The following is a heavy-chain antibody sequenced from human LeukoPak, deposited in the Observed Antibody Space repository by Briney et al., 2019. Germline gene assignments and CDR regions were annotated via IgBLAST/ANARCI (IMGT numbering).Heavy chain of an antibody. Sequence: SETLSLTCTVSGGSISSYYWSWIRQSPGKGLECIGYIHYTGSTNYNPSLKSRVTISVETSKNQFSLKLSSVTAADTAVYYCARGRKYCTHGVCYKMDWFDPWGQGTLVTVSS. CDR3: ARGRKYCTHGVCYKMDWFDP. J-gene: IGHJ5*02. CDR1: GGSISSYY. D-gene: IGHD2-8*01. V-gene: IGHV4-59*12. CDR2: IHYTGST.